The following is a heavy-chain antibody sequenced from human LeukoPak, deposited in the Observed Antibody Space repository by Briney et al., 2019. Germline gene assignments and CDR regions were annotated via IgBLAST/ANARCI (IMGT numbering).Heavy chain of an antibody. CDR2: IYHSGST. J-gene: IGHJ4*02. CDR3: ARGNGDYGVRVYDY. D-gene: IGHD4-17*01. V-gene: IGHV4-30-2*05. CDR1: GGSISSGGYY. Sequence: PSQTLSLTCTVSGGSISSGGYYWSWIRQPPGKGLEWIGYIYHSGSTYYNPSLKSRVTISVDTSKNQFSLKLSSVTAADTAVYYCARGNGDYGVRVYDYWGQGTLVTVSS.